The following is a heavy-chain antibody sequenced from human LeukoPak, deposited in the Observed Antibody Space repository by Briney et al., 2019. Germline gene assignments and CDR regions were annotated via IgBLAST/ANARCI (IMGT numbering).Heavy chain of an antibody. CDR2: IYYSGST. J-gene: IGHJ5*02. Sequence: SETLSLTCTVSGGSISSYYWSWIRQPPGKGLEWIGYIYYSGSTNYNPSLKSRVTISVDTSKNQFSLKLSSVTAADTAVYYCARVLMRSNNHYYHSNTGWFDPWGQGTLVTVSS. CDR1: GGSISSYY. CDR3: ARVLMRSNNHYYHSNTGWFDP. V-gene: IGHV4-59*01. D-gene: IGHD3-22*01.